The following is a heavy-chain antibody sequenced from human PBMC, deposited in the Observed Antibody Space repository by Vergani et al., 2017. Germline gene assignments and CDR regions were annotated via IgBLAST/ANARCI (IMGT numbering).Heavy chain of an antibody. CDR3: AGHSTGEGLVKLGWVDP. CDR1: GASIRSSNYY. D-gene: IGHD2-8*02. J-gene: IGHJ5*02. Sequence: QLQLQESCPGLVKPSATLSLTCSVSGASIRSSNYYWGWIRQPPGKGLEWIASIYYSGSTYYNPSLKSRVTISVDTSKNQFSLKLSSVTAADTAVYFCAGHSTGEGLVKLGWVDPWGQGILVTVSS. V-gene: IGHV4-39*01. CDR2: IYYSGST.